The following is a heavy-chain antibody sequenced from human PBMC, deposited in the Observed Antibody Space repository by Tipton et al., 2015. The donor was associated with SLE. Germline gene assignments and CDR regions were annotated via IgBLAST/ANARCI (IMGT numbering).Heavy chain of an antibody. Sequence: TLSLTCAVYGGSFSGYYWSWIRQPPGKGLEWIGEINHSGSTNYNPSLKSRVTISVDTSKNQFSLKLSSVTAADTAVYYCARGPGAFDYWGQGTLVTGSS. CDR1: GGSFSGYY. V-gene: IGHV4-34*01. J-gene: IGHJ4*02. D-gene: IGHD3-10*01. CDR2: INHSGST. CDR3: ARGPGAFDY.